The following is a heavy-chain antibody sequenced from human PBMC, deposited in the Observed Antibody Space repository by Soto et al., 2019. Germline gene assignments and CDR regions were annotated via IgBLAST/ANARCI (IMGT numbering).Heavy chain of an antibody. V-gene: IGHV1-69*13. CDR1: GYTFSNSG. CDR3: ASTIGGILTGYQYYFDY. Sequence: SVKVSCKASGYTFSNSGISWVRQAPGQGLEWMGGIIPIFGTANYAQKFQGRVTITADESTSTAYMELSSLRSEDTAVYYCASTIGGILTGYQYYFDYWGQGTLVTVSS. CDR2: IIPIFGTA. D-gene: IGHD3-9*01. J-gene: IGHJ4*02.